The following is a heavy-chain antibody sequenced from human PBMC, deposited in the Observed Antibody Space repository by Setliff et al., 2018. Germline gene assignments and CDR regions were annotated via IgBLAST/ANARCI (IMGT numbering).Heavy chain of an antibody. J-gene: IGHJ3*02. V-gene: IGHV4-34*01. D-gene: IGHD2-2*01. CDR2: INQSGSG. Sequence: LSLTCNVYGGSFDTYYWSWIRQPPGKGLEWFGEINQSGSGDYNPSFKGRVTISVDTSKKQFSLILRSVTAADTAVYYCARGRMRGSCSGPSCTYDPFDIWGQGTPVTVSS. CDR3: ARGRMRGSCSGPSCTYDPFDI. CDR1: GGSFDTYY.